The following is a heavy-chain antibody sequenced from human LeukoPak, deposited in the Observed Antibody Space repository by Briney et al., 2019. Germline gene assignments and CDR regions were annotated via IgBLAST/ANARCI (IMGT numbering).Heavy chain of an antibody. CDR2: INHSGST. CDR3: ARSRYDFWSGYYLDY. Sequence: SETLSLTCAVYGGSFSGYYWSWIRQPPGKGLEWIGEINHSGSTNYNPSLKSRVTISVDTSKNQFSLKLSSVTAADTAVYYCARSRYDFWSGYYLDYWGQGTLVTVSS. D-gene: IGHD3-3*01. CDR1: GGSFSGYY. J-gene: IGHJ4*02. V-gene: IGHV4-34*01.